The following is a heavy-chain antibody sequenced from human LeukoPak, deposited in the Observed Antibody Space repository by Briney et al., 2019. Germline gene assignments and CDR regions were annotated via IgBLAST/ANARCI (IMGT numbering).Heavy chain of an antibody. CDR3: AKVRSSGSYPFDAFDI. V-gene: IGHV3-23*01. CDR1: GFTFSSYG. J-gene: IGHJ3*02. Sequence: GGSLRLSCAASGFTFSSYGMSWVRQAPGKGLEWVSGIRSSGDSTYYADSVKGRFTISRDNSKNTLYLQMNSLRAEDTAVYYCAKVRSSGSYPFDAFDIWGQGTMVTVSS. D-gene: IGHD1-26*01. CDR2: IRSSGDST.